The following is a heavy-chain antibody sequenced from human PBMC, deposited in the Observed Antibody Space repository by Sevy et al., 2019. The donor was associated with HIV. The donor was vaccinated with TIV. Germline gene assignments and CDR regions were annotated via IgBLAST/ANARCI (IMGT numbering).Heavy chain of an antibody. CDR3: ARATGTETLEAFDV. CDR2: ISGPYNSV. CDR1: GFTFSVYA. Sequence: GGSLRLSCAASGFTFSVYAMNWVRQAPGKGLEWVTSISGPYNSVNYGGSVQGRLTISRDNAKNSLFLQMNSLKAEEKAVYYCARATGTETLEAFDVWGQGTLVTVSS. V-gene: IGHV3-21*01. J-gene: IGHJ3*01. D-gene: IGHD1-1*01.